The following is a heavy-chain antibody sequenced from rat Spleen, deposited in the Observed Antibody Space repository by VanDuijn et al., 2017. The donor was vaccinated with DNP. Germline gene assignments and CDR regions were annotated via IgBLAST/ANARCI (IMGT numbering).Heavy chain of an antibody. J-gene: IGHJ4*01. Sequence: EVQLVESGGGLVQPGRSLKLSCAASGFTFSDYYMAWVRQAPTKGLEWVAYIGSDVYAPYYGDSVKGRFTISRDNAENTVYLQMNSLRSEDTATYYCAKGEAARADYAMDAWGQGTSVTVSS. CDR2: IGSDVYAP. CDR3: AKGEAARADYAMDA. D-gene: IGHD1-2*01. V-gene: IGHV5-22*01. CDR1: GFTFSDYY.